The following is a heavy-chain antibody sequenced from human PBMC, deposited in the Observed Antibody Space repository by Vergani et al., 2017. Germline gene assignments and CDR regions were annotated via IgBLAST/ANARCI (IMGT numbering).Heavy chain of an antibody. CDR2: INPKNGLT. CDR1: GYTFTGYY. D-gene: IGHD3-16*01. Sequence: QVQLVQSGAEVNRPGASVKVSCKASGYTFTGYYLHWVRLAPGQGLEWMGWINPKNGLTKYAQRFQGRVSLTRDTSITTAFMELSSLRSDDTAMYYCTSFPTETSEYYDSTGYYDRFFEKWGQGTLVTVSS. J-gene: IGHJ4*02. CDR3: TSFPTETSEYYDSTGYYDRFFEK. V-gene: IGHV1-2*02.